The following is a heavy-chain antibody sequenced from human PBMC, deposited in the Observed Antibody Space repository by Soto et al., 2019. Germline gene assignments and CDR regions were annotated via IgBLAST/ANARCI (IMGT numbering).Heavy chain of an antibody. CDR1: GGSISSYY. V-gene: IGHV4-59*01. CDR2: IYYSGST. J-gene: IGHJ4*02. D-gene: IGHD3-22*01. Sequence: SETLSLTCTVSGGSISSYYWSWIRQPPGKGLEWIGYIYYSGSTNYNPSLKSRVTISVDTSKNQFSLKLSSVTAADTAVYFCARDRKDSYYSGSSRYPGPDYWGQGTLVTVSS. CDR3: ARDRKDSYYSGSSRYPGPDY.